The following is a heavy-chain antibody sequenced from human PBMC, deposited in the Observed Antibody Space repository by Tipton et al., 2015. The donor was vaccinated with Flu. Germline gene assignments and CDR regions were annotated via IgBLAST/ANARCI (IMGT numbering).Heavy chain of an antibody. Sequence: TLSLTCTVSGGSISSYYWSWIRQPPGKGLEWIGYIYYSGSTNYNPSLKSRVTISVDTSKNQFSLKLSSVTAADTAVYYCARGRVQDFFYYMDVWSKGTTVPVAS. CDR2: IYYSGST. CDR1: GGSISSYY. V-gene: IGHV4-59*01. CDR3: ARGRVQDFFYYMDV. D-gene: IGHD2-15*01. J-gene: IGHJ6*03.